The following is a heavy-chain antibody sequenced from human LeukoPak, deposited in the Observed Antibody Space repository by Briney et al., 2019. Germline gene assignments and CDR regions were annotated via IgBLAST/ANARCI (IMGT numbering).Heavy chain of an antibody. CDR3: ARDSTIFGVVIPNGMDV. V-gene: IGHV3-21*01. J-gene: IGHJ6*02. CDR1: GFTFSSYS. Sequence: PGGSLRLSCAASGFTFSSYSMNWVRQAPGKGLEWVSSISSSSSYIYYADSVKGRFTISRDNAKNSLYLQMNSLRAEDTAVYYCARDSTIFGVVIPNGMDVWGQGTTVTVSS. CDR2: ISSSSSYI. D-gene: IGHD3-3*01.